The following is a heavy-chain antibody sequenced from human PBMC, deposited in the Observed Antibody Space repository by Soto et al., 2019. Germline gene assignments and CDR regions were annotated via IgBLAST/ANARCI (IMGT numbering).Heavy chain of an antibody. V-gene: IGHV1-46*03. CDR3: ARGGGIVGVTAPYDH. J-gene: IGHJ4*02. CDR2: INPSGGYT. D-gene: IGHD2-21*02. Sequence: QVQLVQSGAEVKKPGASVKVSCKASGYTFTSYYMNWVRQAPGQGLEWLGIINPSGGYTTYAQRFLRSGSMTSDTSANTVHMALCSLTSEDTAVYYCARGGGIVGVTAPYDHWGQGTLVTVSS. CDR1: GYTFTSYY.